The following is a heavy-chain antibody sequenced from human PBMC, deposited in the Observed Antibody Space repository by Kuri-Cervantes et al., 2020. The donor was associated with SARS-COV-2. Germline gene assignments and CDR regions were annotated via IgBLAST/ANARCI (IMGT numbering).Heavy chain of an antibody. Sequence: SETLSLTCAVYGGSFSDYYWTWIRQPPGKGLEWIGEINHSGSTKYNSSLKSRVTISVDTSKNQFSLKLNSVTAADTAVYYCARGSSGWFPYYYFDYRGQGTLVTVSS. D-gene: IGHD6-19*01. CDR3: ARGSSGWFPYYYFDY. V-gene: IGHV4-34*01. J-gene: IGHJ4*02. CDR2: INHSGST. CDR1: GGSFSDYY.